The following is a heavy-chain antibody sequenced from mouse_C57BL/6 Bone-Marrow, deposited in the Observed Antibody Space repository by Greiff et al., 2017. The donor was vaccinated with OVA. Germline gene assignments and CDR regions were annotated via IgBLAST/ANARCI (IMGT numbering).Heavy chain of an antibody. D-gene: IGHD2-5*01. Sequence: VKLQESGPGLVQPSQRLSITCTVSGFSLTRYGVQCVRQSPGKGLVWLGVIWSGGSTDYNAAFISRLSISKDNSKSQVFFKMNSLQADDTAIYYCARNFYYSNYWFAYWGQGTLVTVSA. CDR2: IWSGGST. J-gene: IGHJ3*01. V-gene: IGHV2-2*01. CDR3: ARNFYYSNYWFAY. CDR1: GFSLTRYG.